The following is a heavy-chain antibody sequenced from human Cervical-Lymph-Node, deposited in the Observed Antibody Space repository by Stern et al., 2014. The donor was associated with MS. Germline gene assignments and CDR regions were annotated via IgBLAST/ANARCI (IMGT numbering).Heavy chain of an antibody. D-gene: IGHD3-3*02. CDR2: VYYSGSI. Sequence: VQLLESGPGLVKPLQTLSLTCTVSGGSVSSGGYFWNWIRQHPGKGLEWIGHVYYSGSIAYKPSLKSRVTISVDTSKNQFSLRLRSVTAADTAVYYCARNPALWYFDLWGRGTLAAVSS. CDR1: GGSVSSGGYF. V-gene: IGHV4-31*03. CDR3: ARNPALWYFDL. J-gene: IGHJ2*01.